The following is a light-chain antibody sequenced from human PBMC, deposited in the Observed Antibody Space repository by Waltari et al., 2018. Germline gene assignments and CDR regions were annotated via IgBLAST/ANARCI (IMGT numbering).Light chain of an antibody. Sequence: SYELTQPTSVSVAPGQTASIPCSGDKLGAKYACWYQQKPGQSPVLVIHQNTKRPSGFPGRFAGSHAGNTATLTISGTQTIDEADYHCQAWDSTYARVFGGGTKLTVL. J-gene: IGLJ2*01. CDR1: KLGAKY. V-gene: IGLV3-1*01. CDR2: QNT. CDR3: QAWDSTYARV.